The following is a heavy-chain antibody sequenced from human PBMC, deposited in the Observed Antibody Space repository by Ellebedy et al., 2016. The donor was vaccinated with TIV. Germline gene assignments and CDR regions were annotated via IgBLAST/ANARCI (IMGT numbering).Heavy chain of an antibody. J-gene: IGHJ4*02. D-gene: IGHD2-15*01. Sequence: GESLKISXAASGFTFSSYWMSWVRQAPGKGLEWVANIKQDGSEKYYVDSVKGRFTISRDNAKNSLYLQMNSLRAEDTAVYYCAKDSDVVAATGCDYWGQGTLVTVSS. CDR3: AKDSDVVAATGCDY. V-gene: IGHV3-7*03. CDR2: IKQDGSEK. CDR1: GFTFSSYW.